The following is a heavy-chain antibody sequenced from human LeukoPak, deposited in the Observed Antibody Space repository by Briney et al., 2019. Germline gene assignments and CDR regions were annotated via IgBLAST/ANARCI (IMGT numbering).Heavy chain of an antibody. D-gene: IGHD3-16*01. CDR1: GFTFSSYE. Sequence: GGSLRLSCAASGFTFSSYEMNWVRQAPGKGLEWVSYISSSGSTIYYADSVKGRFTISRDNAKNSLYLQMNSLRAEDTAVYYFARVGPPASYSYYYMNVWAKGPRSPSP. CDR3: ARVGPPASYSYYYMNV. V-gene: IGHV3-48*03. J-gene: IGHJ6*03. CDR2: ISSSGSTI.